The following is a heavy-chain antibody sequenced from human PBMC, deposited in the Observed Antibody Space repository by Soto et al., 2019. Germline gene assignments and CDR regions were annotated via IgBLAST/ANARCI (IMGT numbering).Heavy chain of an antibody. CDR1: GGSISSSSYY. Sequence: QLQLQESGPGLVKPSETLSLTCTVSGGSISSSSYYWGWIRQPPGKGLEWIGSIYYSGSTYYNPSLKSRVTITVDTSKNQFSLKLSSVTAADTAVYYCATLWFGESGYWGQGTLVTVSS. D-gene: IGHD3-10*01. V-gene: IGHV4-39*01. CDR2: IYYSGST. J-gene: IGHJ4*02. CDR3: ATLWFGESGY.